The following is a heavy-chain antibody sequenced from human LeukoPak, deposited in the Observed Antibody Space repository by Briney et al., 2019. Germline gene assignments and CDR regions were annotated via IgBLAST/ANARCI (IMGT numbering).Heavy chain of an antibody. D-gene: IGHD3-22*01. CDR1: GGTFSSYX. J-gene: IGHJ4*02. CDR3: ARAHYYDSSGYLDY. V-gene: IGHV1-69*13. CDR2: IIPIFGTA. Sequence: ASVKVSCKASGGTFSSYXISWVRXAPGQGLEWMXGIIPIFGTANYAQKFQGRVTITADESTSTAYMELSSLRSEDTAVYYCARAHYYDSSGYLDYWGQGTLVTVSS.